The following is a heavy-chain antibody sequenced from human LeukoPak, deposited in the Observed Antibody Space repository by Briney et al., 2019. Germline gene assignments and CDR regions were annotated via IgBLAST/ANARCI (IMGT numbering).Heavy chain of an antibody. Sequence: ASVKVSCTGSGYTFTGYYMHWVRQAPGRGLEWMGWINPNSGGTNYAQKFQGRVTMTRDTSISTAYMELSRLRSDDTAVYYCARGAGVATRYYYYYMDVWGKGATVTVSS. J-gene: IGHJ6*03. CDR2: INPNSGGT. CDR1: GYTFTGYY. CDR3: ARGAGVATRYYYYYMDV. D-gene: IGHD5-12*01. V-gene: IGHV1-2*02.